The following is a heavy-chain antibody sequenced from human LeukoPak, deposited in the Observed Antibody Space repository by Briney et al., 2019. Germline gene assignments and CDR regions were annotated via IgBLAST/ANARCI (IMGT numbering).Heavy chain of an antibody. V-gene: IGHV4-39*01. CDR3: ASQLHLGDKTDY. Sequence: SETLSLTCTVSGGSISSSSYYWGWIRQPPGKGLEWIGSIYYSGSTYYNPSLKSRVTISVDTSKNQFSLKLSSVTAADTAVYYCASQLHLGDKTDYWGQGTLDTVSS. D-gene: IGHD5-24*01. J-gene: IGHJ4*02. CDR1: GGSISSSSYY. CDR2: IYYSGST.